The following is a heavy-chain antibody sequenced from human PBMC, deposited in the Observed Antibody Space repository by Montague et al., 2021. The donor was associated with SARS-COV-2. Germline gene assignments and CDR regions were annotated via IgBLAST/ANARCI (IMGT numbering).Heavy chain of an antibody. V-gene: IGHV3-30*09. J-gene: IGHJ4*02. Sequence: SLRLXCAASGFTFNNYAMHWVRQAPGKGLEWVALISYDGSNKYYADSVKGRFAISRDNSKDTLYLQMNSLRAEDTAVYYCVRASLIKARIAVAGTTVYWGQGTLVTISS. CDR1: GFTFNNYA. D-gene: IGHD6-19*01. CDR3: VRASLIKARIAVAGTTVY. CDR2: ISYDGSNK.